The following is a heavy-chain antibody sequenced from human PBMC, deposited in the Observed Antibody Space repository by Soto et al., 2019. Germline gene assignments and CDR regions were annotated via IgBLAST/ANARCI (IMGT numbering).Heavy chain of an antibody. V-gene: IGHV1-69*13. CDR2: IIPIFGTA. D-gene: IGHD6-19*01. Sequence: SVKVSCKASGGTFSSYAISWVRQAPGQGLEWMGGIIPIFGTANYAQKFQGRVTITADESTSTAYMELSSLRSEDTAVYYCARESLAVAGTFGHYYYYGMDVWGQGTTVTVSS. CDR3: ARESLAVAGTFGHYYYYGMDV. CDR1: GGTFSSYA. J-gene: IGHJ6*02.